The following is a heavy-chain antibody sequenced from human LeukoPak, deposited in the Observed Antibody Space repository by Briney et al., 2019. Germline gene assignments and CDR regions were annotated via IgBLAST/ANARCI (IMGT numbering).Heavy chain of an antibody. D-gene: IGHD1-26*01. Sequence: PGGSLRLSCAASGFTFSSYAMSWVRQAPGKGLEWVSAIGGSGGSTYYADSVKGRFTISRDNSKNTLYLQMNSLRAEDTAVYYCAKDGLKVGSPDAFDIWGQGTMVTVSS. CDR3: AKDGLKVGSPDAFDI. CDR1: GFTFSSYA. V-gene: IGHV3-23*01. CDR2: IGGSGGST. J-gene: IGHJ3*02.